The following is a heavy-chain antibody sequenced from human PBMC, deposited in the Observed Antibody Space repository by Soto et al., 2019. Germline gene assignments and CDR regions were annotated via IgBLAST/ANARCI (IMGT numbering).Heavy chain of an antibody. CDR2: VSYSGST. J-gene: IGHJ4*02. V-gene: IGHV4-39*01. D-gene: IGHD3-9*01. Sequence: SETLSLTCTVSSVSISTTTYYWGWIRQPPGKGLEWIGTVSYSGSTAYFPSLNSRVTISVDTSRNQFSLKLSSVTAADTAVYYCARLDYDFLTGPPYFDYWGQETLVTVSS. CDR1: SVSISTTTYY. CDR3: ARLDYDFLTGPPYFDY.